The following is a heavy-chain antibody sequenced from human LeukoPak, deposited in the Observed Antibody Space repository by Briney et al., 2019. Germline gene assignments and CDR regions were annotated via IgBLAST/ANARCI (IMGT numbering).Heavy chain of an antibody. V-gene: IGHV1-2*02. CDR3: AREYYDSSGPILFDY. J-gene: IGHJ4*02. D-gene: IGHD3-22*01. CDR1: GYTFTGYY. Sequence: ASVKASCKASGYTFTGYYMHWVRQAPGQGLEWMGWINPNSGGTNYAQKFQGRVTMTRDTSISTAYMELSRLRSDDTAVYYCAREYYDSSGPILFDYWGQGTLVTVSS. CDR2: INPNSGGT.